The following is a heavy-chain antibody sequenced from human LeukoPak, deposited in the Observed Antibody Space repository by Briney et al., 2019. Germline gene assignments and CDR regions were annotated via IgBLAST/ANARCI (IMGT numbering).Heavy chain of an antibody. CDR3: ARDAVVVVAATTAWFDP. CDR2: ISSSGSTI. Sequence: GGSLRLSCAASGFTFSDYYMSWIRQAPGKGLEWVSYISSSGSTIYYADSVKGRFTISRDNAKNSLYLQMNSPRAEDTAVYYCARDAVVVVAATTAWFDPWGQGTLVTVSS. CDR1: GFTFSDYY. J-gene: IGHJ5*02. D-gene: IGHD2-15*01. V-gene: IGHV3-11*01.